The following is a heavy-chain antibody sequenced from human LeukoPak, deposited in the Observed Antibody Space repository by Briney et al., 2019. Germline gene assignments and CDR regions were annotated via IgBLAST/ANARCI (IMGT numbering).Heavy chain of an antibody. CDR2: INHSGST. D-gene: IGHD6-19*01. J-gene: IGHJ4*02. CDR3: ARAKQWLGHFDY. CDR1: GGSFSGYY. Sequence: SETLSLTCAVYGGSFSGYYWSWIRQPPGKGLEWIGEINHSGSTNHNPSLKSRVTISVDTSKNQFSLKLSSVTAADTAVYYCARAKQWLGHFDYWGQGTLVTVSS. V-gene: IGHV4-34*01.